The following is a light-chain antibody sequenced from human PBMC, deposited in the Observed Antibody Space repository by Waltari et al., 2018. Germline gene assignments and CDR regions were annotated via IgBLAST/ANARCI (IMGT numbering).Light chain of an antibody. Sequence: QSALTQPTSVSGSPGQSITISCTGTSRDVGFYNCVSWYHQYQGKVPQLLLYDVSARPSGLSSRFSGSKSGNGASRTICGLQAGDEADYYCNSDTGGSSWVFGGGTKLTVL. CDR3: NSDTGGSSWV. CDR1: SRDVGFYNC. V-gene: IGLV2-14*01. CDR2: DVS. J-gene: IGLJ3*02.